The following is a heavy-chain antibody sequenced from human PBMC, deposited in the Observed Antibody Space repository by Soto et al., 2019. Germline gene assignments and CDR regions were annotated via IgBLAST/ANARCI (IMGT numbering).Heavy chain of an antibody. CDR2: INAGNGNT. V-gene: IGHV1-3*01. Sequence: GASVKVSCTASGYTFTSYVIHWVRQAPGQRLEWMGWINAGNGNTKYSQKFQGRVTFTGDTYASTAYMELSSLRSEDTSVYYCARWLSWSLDYWGQGTLVTVSS. D-gene: IGHD5-12*01. J-gene: IGHJ4*02. CDR3: ARWLSWSLDY. CDR1: GYTFTSYV.